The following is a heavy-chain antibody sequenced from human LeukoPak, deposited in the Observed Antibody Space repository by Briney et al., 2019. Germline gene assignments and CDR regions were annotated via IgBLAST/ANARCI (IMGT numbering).Heavy chain of an antibody. Sequence: PGGSLRLPCATSGFTFTNYGMTWVRQAPGTGLEWVSSITASGGDTHYADSVKGHLTISRDNSKNTLYLQMNSMRAEDTAVYYCARDQDRAFDIWGQGTMVTVSS. CDR2: ITASGGDT. CDR3: ARDQDRAFDI. CDR1: GFTFTNYG. J-gene: IGHJ3*02. V-gene: IGHV3-23*01.